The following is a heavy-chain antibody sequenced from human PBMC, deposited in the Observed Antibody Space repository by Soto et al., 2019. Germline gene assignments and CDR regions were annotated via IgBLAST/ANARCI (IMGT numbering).Heavy chain of an antibody. CDR3: ARDPGYCTNGVCPIFDF. CDR1: GDSVTNYF. J-gene: IGHJ4*02. CDR2: MYHGGRT. D-gene: IGHD2-8*01. V-gene: IGHV4-59*02. Sequence: SETLSLTXTVSGDSVTNYFWSWMRQPPGKGLEWIGHMYHGGRTNYSPSLKSRVTMSLDSSKNQFSLNLSSVTAADTAVYFCARDPGYCTNGVCPIFDFWGQGVLVTVSS.